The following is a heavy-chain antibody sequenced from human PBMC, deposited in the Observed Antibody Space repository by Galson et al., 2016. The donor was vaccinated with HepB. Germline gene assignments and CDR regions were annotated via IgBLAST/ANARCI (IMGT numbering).Heavy chain of an antibody. CDR1: GGIFRNYA. CDR3: ARSLWLRESLQNYYYGMDV. D-gene: IGHD3-10*01. J-gene: IGHJ6*02. CDR2: IIPVPGIA. V-gene: IGHV1-69*10. Sequence: SVKASCKASGGIFRNYAISWVRQAPGQGLEWMGGIIPVPGIANYAQKFQGRVTITADESTSTAYMELSSLRSEDTAVYYCARSLWLRESLQNYYYGMDVWGQGTTVSVSS.